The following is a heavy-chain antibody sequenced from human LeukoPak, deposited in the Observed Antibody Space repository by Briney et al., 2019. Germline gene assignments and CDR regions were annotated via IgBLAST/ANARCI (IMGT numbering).Heavy chain of an antibody. V-gene: IGHV3-21*01. CDR3: AREGLAGWELLRMVFDY. Sequence: PGGSLRLSCAASGLTFSRYSMNWVRQAPGKGLEWVSSISISSSYIYYADSVKGRFTMSRDNAKNSLYLQVNSLRAEDTAVYYCAREGLAGWELLRMVFDYWGQGTLVTVSS. D-gene: IGHD1-26*01. CDR2: ISISSSYI. CDR1: GLTFSRYS. J-gene: IGHJ4*02.